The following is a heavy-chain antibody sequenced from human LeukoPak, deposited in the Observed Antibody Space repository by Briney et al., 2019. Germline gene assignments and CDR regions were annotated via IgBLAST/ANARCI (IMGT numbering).Heavy chain of an antibody. CDR1: GYTFTGSY. CDR2: INPNSGGT. D-gene: IGHD2-15*01. V-gene: IGHV1-2*02. Sequence: GASVKVFCKASGYTFTGSYIHWVRQAPGQGLEWMGWINPNSGGTSSAQKFQGRVTMTRDTSVSTAYMELSRLRSDDTALYYCARETGYCSGGRCYFIYWGQGTLVTVSS. CDR3: ARETGYCSGGRCYFIY. J-gene: IGHJ4*02.